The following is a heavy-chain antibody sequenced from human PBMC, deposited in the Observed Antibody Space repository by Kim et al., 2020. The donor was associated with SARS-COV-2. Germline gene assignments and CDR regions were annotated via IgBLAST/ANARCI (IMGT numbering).Heavy chain of an antibody. Sequence: KSYAESWKGRFTISGDNSKKTLYLQMNSLRAEDTAVYYCAKARAGYVYFDYWGQGTLVTVSS. CDR2: K. D-gene: IGHD5-12*01. CDR3: AKARAGYVYFDY. V-gene: IGHV3-30*02. J-gene: IGHJ4*02.